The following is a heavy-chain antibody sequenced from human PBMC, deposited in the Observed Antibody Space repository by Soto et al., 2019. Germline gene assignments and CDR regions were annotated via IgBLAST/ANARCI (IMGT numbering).Heavy chain of an antibody. CDR1: GFTLSNYA. J-gene: IGHJ2*01. D-gene: IGHD3-22*01. V-gene: IGHV3-23*01. CDR3: AKRVGNYDSSGSYMCYFDL. Sequence: EVQLLESGGGLVQPGGSLRLSCAASGFTLSNYAMSWVRQAPGKGLEWVSAISGSSGRTYYADSVKGRFTISRDNSKNTLYLQMNSLRAEDTAVYYCAKRVGNYDSSGSYMCYFDLWGRGTLVIVSS. CDR2: ISGSSGRT.